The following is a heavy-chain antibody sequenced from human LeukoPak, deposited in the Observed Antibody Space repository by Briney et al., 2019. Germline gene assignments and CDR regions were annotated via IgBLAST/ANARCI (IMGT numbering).Heavy chain of an antibody. Sequence: SETLSPTCAVYSGSFSGHQWSWIRQPPGKGLEWIGEIDHTGSTNYKPSVNSRVNISVDTSKNQFSLKLSSVTAADTAVYYCARSANDYGDSVRYMDVWGTGTTVTVFS. V-gene: IGHV4-34*01. CDR1: SGSFSGHQ. D-gene: IGHD4-17*01. CDR2: IDHTGST. J-gene: IGHJ6*03. CDR3: ARSANDYGDSVRYMDV.